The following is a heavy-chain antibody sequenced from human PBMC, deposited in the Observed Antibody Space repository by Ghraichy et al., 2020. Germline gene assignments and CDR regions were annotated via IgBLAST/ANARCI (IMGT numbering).Heavy chain of an antibody. Sequence: SETLSLTCTVSGGSISSYYWSWIRQPPGKGLEWIGYIYYSGSTNYNPSLKSRVTISVDTSKNQFSLKLSSVTAADTAVYYCARAGIAAAGVYYYGMDVWGQGTTVTVSS. V-gene: IGHV4-59*01. CDR2: IYYSGST. CDR3: ARAGIAAAGVYYYGMDV. CDR1: GGSISSYY. D-gene: IGHD6-13*01. J-gene: IGHJ6*02.